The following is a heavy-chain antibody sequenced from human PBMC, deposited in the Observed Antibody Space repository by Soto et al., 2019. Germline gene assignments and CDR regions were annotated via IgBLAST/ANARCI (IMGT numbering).Heavy chain of an antibody. D-gene: IGHD3-22*01. CDR1: GGTFSTYT. V-gene: IGHV1-69*08. Sequence: QVQLVQSGAEVKKPGSSVKVSCKASGGTFSTYTITWVRQAPGQGLEWMGRIIPIIGIINYAQKFQGRVTISADKFTGTAYMELTRLRSDDTAVYYCAGDPDSHYNDSHASSYPRGQGTLVTVSS. CDR2: IIPIIGII. CDR3: AGDPDSHYNDSHASSYP. J-gene: IGHJ5*02.